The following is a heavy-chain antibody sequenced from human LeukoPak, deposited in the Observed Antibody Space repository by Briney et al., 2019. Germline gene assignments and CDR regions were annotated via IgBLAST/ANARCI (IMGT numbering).Heavy chain of an antibody. D-gene: IGHD3-10*01. CDR2: IYTSGST. Sequence: SETLSLTCAVYGGSFSSYYWSWIRQPAGKGLEWIGRIYTSGSTNYNPSLKSRVTMSVDTSKNQFSLKLSSVTAADTAVYYCASRQPGGYFDYWGQGTLVTVSS. CDR3: ASRQPGGYFDY. V-gene: IGHV4-59*10. J-gene: IGHJ4*02. CDR1: GGSFSSYY.